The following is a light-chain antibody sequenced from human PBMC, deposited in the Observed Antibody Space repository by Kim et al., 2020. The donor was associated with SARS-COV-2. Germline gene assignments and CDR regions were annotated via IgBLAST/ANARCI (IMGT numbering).Light chain of an antibody. Sequence: QSVLTQPPSVSGAPGQWVTISCTGSSPNIGAGYDVHWYQQLPGTAPKLLIYGNSNRPTGVLDRFSGSKSGTSAYLAITGLQAEDEADYYCQSYYGSLNVVFGGGTQLTVL. CDR3: QSYYGSLNVV. CDR1: SPNIGAGYD. CDR2: GNS. J-gene: IGLJ2*01. V-gene: IGLV1-40*01.